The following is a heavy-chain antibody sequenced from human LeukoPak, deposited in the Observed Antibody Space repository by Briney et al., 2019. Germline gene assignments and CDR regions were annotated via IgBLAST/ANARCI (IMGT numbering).Heavy chain of an antibody. D-gene: IGHD3-10*01. J-gene: IGHJ5*02. CDR2: INPGGGST. CDR1: GYTFNSYY. CDR3: ARMDASGNDNWFDP. V-gene: IGHV1-46*02. Sequence: ASVKVSCKASGYTFNSYYMLWLRQAAGQGLEGMGTINPGGGSTSYVQHAQKFQGRVTMTRNTSISTAYMELRSLRSDDTAVYYCARMDASGNDNWFDPWGQGTLVTVSS.